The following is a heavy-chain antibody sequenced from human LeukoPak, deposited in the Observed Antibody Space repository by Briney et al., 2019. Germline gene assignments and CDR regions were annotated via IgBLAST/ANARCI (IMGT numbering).Heavy chain of an antibody. CDR1: GASISSYY. CDR3: ASDHCDSSSCNTH. Sequence: PSETLSLTCTVSGASISSYYWSWIRQPPGKGLEWIGHVYGSGSTKYTPSLKSRVTISVDTSKNQFSLKLTSVTAADTAVYYCASDHCDSSSCNTHLGQGTLVTVSS. J-gene: IGHJ4*02. CDR2: VYGSGST. V-gene: IGHV4-4*09. D-gene: IGHD2-2*02.